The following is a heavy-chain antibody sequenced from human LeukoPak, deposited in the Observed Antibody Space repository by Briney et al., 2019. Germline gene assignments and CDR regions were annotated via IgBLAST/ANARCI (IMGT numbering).Heavy chain of an antibody. CDR1: GGSISSCY. CDR2: IYCSGST. Sequence: SETLSLTCTVSGGSISSCYWSWIRQPPGKGLEWIGYIYCSGSTNYNPSLKSRVTISVDTSKNQFSLKLSSVTAADTAVYFCATYYGSGIRAWGQGTLVTVSS. CDR3: ATYYGSGIRA. D-gene: IGHD3-10*01. V-gene: IGHV4-59*08. J-gene: IGHJ4*02.